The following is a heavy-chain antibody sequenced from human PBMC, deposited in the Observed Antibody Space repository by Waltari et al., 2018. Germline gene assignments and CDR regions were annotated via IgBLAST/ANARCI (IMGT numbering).Heavy chain of an antibody. V-gene: IGHV3-21*01. J-gene: IGHJ3*02. CDR1: GFTVSGYS. D-gene: IGHD2-15*01. CDR3: SRHTPCHAGICPHAFDI. Sequence: EVQLVESGGGLVKPGGSLRLSCAAAGFTVSGYSLNWVRQAPGKGLEWVSSISPTSAFIYYADSVRGRFTISRDNAKNSLFLQMNGLRADDTAVFYCSRHTPCHAGICPHAFDIWGQGTVVTVSS. CDR2: ISPTSAFI.